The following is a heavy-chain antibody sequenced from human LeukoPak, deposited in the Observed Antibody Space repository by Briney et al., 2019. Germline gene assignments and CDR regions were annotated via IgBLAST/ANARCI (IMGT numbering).Heavy chain of an antibody. V-gene: IGHV3-21*01. CDR1: GFTFSSYA. D-gene: IGHD3-3*01. J-gene: IGHJ3*02. CDR3: ARDNTERFLEWLLPHAFDI. Sequence: GGSLRLSCAASGFTFSSYAMSWVRQAPGKGLEWVSSISSSSSYIYYADSVKGRFTISRDNAKNSLYLQMNSLRAEDTAVYYCARDNTERFLEWLLPHAFDIWGQGTMVTVSS. CDR2: ISSSSSYI.